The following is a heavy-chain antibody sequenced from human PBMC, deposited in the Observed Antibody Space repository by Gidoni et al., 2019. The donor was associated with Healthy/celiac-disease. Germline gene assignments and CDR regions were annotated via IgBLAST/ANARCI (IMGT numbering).Heavy chain of an antibody. Sequence: QVQLVESGGGVVQPGRSLRLSWSASGFPFRSYAMHWVRQAPGKGLEWVAGISYDGSNKYYADSVKGRFTISRDNSKNTLYLQMNSLRAEDTAVYYCARALEWELQGPFDLWGRGTLVTVSS. CDR2: ISYDGSNK. CDR3: ARALEWELQGPFDL. D-gene: IGHD1-26*01. V-gene: IGHV3-30-3*01. J-gene: IGHJ2*01. CDR1: GFPFRSYA.